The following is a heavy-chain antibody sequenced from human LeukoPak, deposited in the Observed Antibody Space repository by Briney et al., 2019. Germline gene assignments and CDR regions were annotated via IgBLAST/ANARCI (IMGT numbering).Heavy chain of an antibody. CDR2: ISTSGST. J-gene: IGHJ2*01. CDR3: ARQPLLGSYWFFDL. Sequence: SGPLSLPCSVAGASIISYYRSWIRRPPGKGLEWIGYISTSGSTNHRPSLKRRLRLSIATSKNHFSLTLSSVTAADTAVYYCARQPLLGSYWFFDLWGRGTLVTVSS. CDR1: GASIISYY. V-gene: IGHV4-4*09. D-gene: IGHD2-8*02.